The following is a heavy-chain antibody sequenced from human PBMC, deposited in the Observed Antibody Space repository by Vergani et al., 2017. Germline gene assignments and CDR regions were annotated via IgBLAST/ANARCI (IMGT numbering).Heavy chain of an antibody. Sequence: EVQLLESGGGLVQPGGSLRLSCAASGFTFSSYAMSWVRQAPGKGLEWVSAISGSGGSTYYADSVKGRFTISRDNSKNTLYLQMNSLRAEDTAVYYCARGWPYYDSSGPIRYFDYWGQGTLVTVSS. CDR1: GFTFSSYA. V-gene: IGHV3-23*01. CDR2: ISGSGGST. D-gene: IGHD3-22*01. J-gene: IGHJ4*02. CDR3: ARGWPYYDSSGPIRYFDY.